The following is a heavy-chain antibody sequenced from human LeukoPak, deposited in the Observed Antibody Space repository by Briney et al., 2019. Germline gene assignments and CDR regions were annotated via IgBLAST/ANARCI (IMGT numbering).Heavy chain of an antibody. CDR1: GGTFSNYV. J-gene: IGHJ4*02. V-gene: IGHV1-18*01. CDR3: ARVGSSSWSRRRLDY. CDR2: ISAYNGNT. Sequence: ASVKVSCKASGGTFSNYVITWVRQAPGQGLEWMGWISAYNGNTNYAQKLQGRVTMTTDTSTSTAYMELRSLRSDDTAVYYCARVGSSSWSRRRLDYWGQGTLVTVSS. D-gene: IGHD6-13*01.